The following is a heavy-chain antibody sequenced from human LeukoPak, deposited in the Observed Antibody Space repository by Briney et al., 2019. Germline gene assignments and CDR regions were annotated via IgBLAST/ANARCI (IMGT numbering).Heavy chain of an antibody. V-gene: IGHV3-7*01. CDR2: IKADGSEK. CDR3: ARESSEVRGVITDFDY. D-gene: IGHD3-10*01. J-gene: IGHJ4*02. CDR1: GFTFTNYW. Sequence: GGSLRLSCAASGFTFTNYWMSWVRQAPGKGLGWVANIKADGSEKFYVDSVKGRFTISRDNAKNSLYLQMNSLRAEDTAVYYCARESSEVRGVITDFDYWGQGTLVTVSS.